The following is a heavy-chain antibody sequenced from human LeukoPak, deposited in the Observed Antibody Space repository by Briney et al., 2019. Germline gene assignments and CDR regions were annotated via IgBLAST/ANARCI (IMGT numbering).Heavy chain of an antibody. J-gene: IGHJ4*02. Sequence: ASVKVSCKASGYTFTGYYMHWVRQAPGQGLEWMGIINPSGGSTSYAQKFQGRVTMTRDMSTSTVYMELSSLRSEDTAVYYCARDSKVAGTSRGPIDYWGQGTLVTVSS. D-gene: IGHD6-19*01. CDR1: GYTFTGYY. CDR2: INPSGGST. CDR3: ARDSKVAGTSRGPIDY. V-gene: IGHV1-46*01.